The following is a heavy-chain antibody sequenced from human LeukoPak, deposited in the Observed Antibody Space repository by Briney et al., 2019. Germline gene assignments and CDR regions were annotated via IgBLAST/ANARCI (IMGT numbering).Heavy chain of an antibody. CDR1: GFTFSSYW. J-gene: IGHJ4*02. V-gene: IGHV3-7*01. CDR3: ARDRAFYDILTGYPLDY. D-gene: IGHD3-9*01. CDR2: IKQDGSEK. Sequence: EGSLRLSCAASGFTFSSYWMSWVRQAPGKGLEWVANIKQDGSEKYYVDSVKGRFTISRDNAKNSLYLQMNSLRAEDTAVYYCARDRAFYDILTGYPLDYWGQGTLVTVSS.